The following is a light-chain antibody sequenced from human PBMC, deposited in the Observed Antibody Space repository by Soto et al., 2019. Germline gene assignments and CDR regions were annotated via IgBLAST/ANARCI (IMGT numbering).Light chain of an antibody. V-gene: IGKV3-20*01. CDR1: QSIANSY. CDR2: GAS. Sequence: EIVLTQSPGTLSLSPGERATLSCRASQSIANSYLAWYQQKPGQTPRLLIYGASERATGIPDRFSGSGSGADFTLTISRLEPEDFAVYYCQQYGSSPHTFGQGTKLEIK. J-gene: IGKJ2*01. CDR3: QQYGSSPHT.